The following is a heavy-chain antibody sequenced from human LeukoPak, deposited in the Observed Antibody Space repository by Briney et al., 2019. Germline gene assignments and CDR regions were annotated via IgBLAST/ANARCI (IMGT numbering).Heavy chain of an antibody. CDR2: ITSSSSHV. J-gene: IGHJ4*02. CDR1: GFIFSTYS. D-gene: IGHD5-24*01. Sequence: PGGSLRLSCAASGFIFSTYSMNWVRQAPGTGLEWVSSITSSSSHVYYADSVRGRFTISRDNAKNSLYLQMNSLGAEDTAVYYCARAEMTTITYPDYWGQGTPVTVSS. V-gene: IGHV3-21*01. CDR3: ARAEMTTITYPDY.